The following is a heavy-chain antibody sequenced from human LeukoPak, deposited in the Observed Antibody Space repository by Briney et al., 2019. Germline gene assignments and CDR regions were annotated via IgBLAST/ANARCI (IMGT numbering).Heavy chain of an antibody. V-gene: IGHV4-59*01. CDR3: ARGNYYGSGSYYNFDC. Sequence: SETLSLTCTVSGGSISSYYWSWIRQPPGKGLEWIGYIYYSGSTNYNPSLKSRVTISVDTSKNQFSLKLSSVTAADTAVYYCARGNYYGSGSYYNFDCWGQGTLVTVSS. D-gene: IGHD3-10*01. J-gene: IGHJ4*02. CDR2: IYYSGST. CDR1: GGSISSYY.